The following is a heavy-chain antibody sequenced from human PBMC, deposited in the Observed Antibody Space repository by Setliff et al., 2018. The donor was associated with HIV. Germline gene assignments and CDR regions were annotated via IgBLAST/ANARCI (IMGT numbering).Heavy chain of an antibody. Sequence: ASVKVSCKASRSTFNSHTINWVRQAPGQGLDWMGRIIPILGVANYAQRFQGKVTITADKSTSTAYMELTSLRFDDTAMYYCVRGVQSPPHYSSYYMDVW. CDR1: RSTFNSHT. CDR2: IIPILGVA. D-gene: IGHD3-3*01. J-gene: IGHJ6*03. CDR3: VRGVQSPPHYSSYYMDV. V-gene: IGHV1-69*02.